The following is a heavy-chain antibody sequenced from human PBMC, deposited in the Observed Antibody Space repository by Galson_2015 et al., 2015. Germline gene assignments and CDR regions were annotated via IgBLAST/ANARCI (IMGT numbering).Heavy chain of an antibody. CDR1: GLTFGSYA. V-gene: IGHV3-23*01. D-gene: IGHD4-17*01. CDR3: AKILDDLGAYMGYFQH. CDR2: ISDGAGNT. J-gene: IGHJ1*01. Sequence: SLRLSCAVSGLTFGSYAMTWVRQAPGKGLEWVSSISDGAGNTYYADSVRGRFTISRDNSKNTLYLQMDSLRAEDTAVYYCAKILDDLGAYMGYFQHWGQGTLATASS.